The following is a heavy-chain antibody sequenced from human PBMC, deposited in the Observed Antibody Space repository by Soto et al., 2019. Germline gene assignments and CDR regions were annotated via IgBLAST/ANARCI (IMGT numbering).Heavy chain of an antibody. D-gene: IGHD3-10*01. CDR3: AREHYGNSAWFDP. Sequence: ASVKVSCKASGYTFPSYAINWVRQATGQGLEWMGWMNPNSGNTGYAQKFQGRVTMTRNTSISTAYMELSSLRSEDTAVYYCAREHYGNSAWFDPWGQGTLVTVSS. V-gene: IGHV1-8*01. J-gene: IGHJ5*02. CDR2: MNPNSGNT. CDR1: GYTFPSYA.